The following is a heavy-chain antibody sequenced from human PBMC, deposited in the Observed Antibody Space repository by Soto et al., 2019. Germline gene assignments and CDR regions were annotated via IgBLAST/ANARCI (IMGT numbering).Heavy chain of an antibody. V-gene: IGHV3-7*01. Sequence: EVQLVESGGGLVQPGGSLRLSCAASGFTFSSYWMSWVRQAPGKGLEWVANIKQDGSEKYYVDSVKGRFTISRDNAKNSLYLQMNSLRAEDTAVYHCARRYFDWLPSFDYWGQGTLVTVSS. CDR2: IKQDGSEK. CDR1: GFTFSSYW. J-gene: IGHJ4*02. D-gene: IGHD3-9*01. CDR3: ARRYFDWLPSFDY.